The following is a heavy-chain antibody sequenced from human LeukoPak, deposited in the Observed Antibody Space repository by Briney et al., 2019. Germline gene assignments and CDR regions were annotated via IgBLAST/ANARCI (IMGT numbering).Heavy chain of an antibody. D-gene: IGHD5-18*01. CDR1: GFTFSSYG. Sequence: EGSLRLSCAASGFTFSSYGRHWVRQAPGKGLEWVAFIRYDGSNKYYADSVKGRFTISRDNSKNTLYLQMNSLRVEDTAVYYCAKYDSYGLPLDYWGQGTLVTVSS. V-gene: IGHV3-30*02. CDR2: IRYDGSNK. J-gene: IGHJ4*02. CDR3: AKYDSYGLPLDY.